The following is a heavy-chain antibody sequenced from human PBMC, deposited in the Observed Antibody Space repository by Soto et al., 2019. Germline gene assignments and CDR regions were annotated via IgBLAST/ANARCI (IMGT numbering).Heavy chain of an antibody. CDR2: IYYNDDR. V-gene: IGHV2-5*01. D-gene: IGHD5-12*01. J-gene: IGHJ4*02. Sequence: PTLVNPTQTLTLTCTFSGFSFTTAGVAVGWIRPTPGGALEWLTLIYYNDDRRFSPSLKTRLTITGDTSKNQVVLSLTNVDPGDTATYFCAHSDGGYEIIYFDFWGQGIPVTVSS. CDR1: GFSFTTAGVA. CDR3: AHSDGGYEIIYFDF.